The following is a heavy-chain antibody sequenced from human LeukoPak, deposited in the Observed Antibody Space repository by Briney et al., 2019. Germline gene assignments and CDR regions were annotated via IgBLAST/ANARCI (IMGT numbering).Heavy chain of an antibody. D-gene: IGHD1-26*01. CDR2: IYYSGST. V-gene: IGHV4-39*07. CDR1: GGSISSSSNY. Sequence: PSETLSLTCTVAGGSISSSSNYWGWIRQPPGKGLEWIGSIYYSGSTYFNPSLKSRVTISVDTSKNQFSLKLSSVTAADTAVYYCAREAVGVTADGAFDIWGQGTMVTVSS. CDR3: AREAVGVTADGAFDI. J-gene: IGHJ3*02.